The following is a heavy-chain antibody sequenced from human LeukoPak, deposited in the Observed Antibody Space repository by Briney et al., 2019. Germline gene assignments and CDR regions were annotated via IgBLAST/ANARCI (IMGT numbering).Heavy chain of an antibody. Sequence: PSETLSPTCAVSGASISSNNWWSWVRQPPGTGLEWIGEIYHGGTTNYNPSLKSRVTISVDRSKNQFSLNLSSVTAADTAVYYCARVYGDYEFDYWGQGTLVTVSS. D-gene: IGHD4-17*01. CDR1: GASISSNNW. CDR3: ARVYGDYEFDY. J-gene: IGHJ4*02. CDR2: IYHGGTT. V-gene: IGHV4-4*02.